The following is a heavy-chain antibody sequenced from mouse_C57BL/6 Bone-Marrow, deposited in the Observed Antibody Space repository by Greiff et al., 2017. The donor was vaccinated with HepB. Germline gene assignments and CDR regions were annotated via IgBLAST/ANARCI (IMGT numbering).Heavy chain of an antibody. Sequence: EVQLQQSGAELVRPGASVKLSCTASGFNIKDYYMHWVKQRPEQGLEWIGRIDPEDGDTEYAPKFQGKATMTADTSSNTAYLQVSSLTSEDTAVYYCTAFYGTKGFAYWGQGTLVTVSA. V-gene: IGHV14-1*01. CDR2: IDPEDGDT. D-gene: IGHD2-10*01. CDR3: TAFYGTKGFAY. CDR1: GFNIKDYY. J-gene: IGHJ3*01.